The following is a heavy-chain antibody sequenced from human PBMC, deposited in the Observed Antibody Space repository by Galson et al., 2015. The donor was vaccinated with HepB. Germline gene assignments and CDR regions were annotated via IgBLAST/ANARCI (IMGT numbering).Heavy chain of an antibody. Sequence: SLRLSCAGSGFIFRHHAMSWIRQAPGKWLEWVSGINGRGSTRSYSDAVKGRFSISRDNPKDTVFLQMDNLRAGDTAVYDCVKEGSWFGGDWFDPWGQGALVTVS. CDR2: INGRGSTR. D-gene: IGHD3-16*01. CDR3: VKEGSWFGGDWFDP. J-gene: IGHJ5*02. V-gene: IGHV3-23*01. CDR1: GFIFRHHA.